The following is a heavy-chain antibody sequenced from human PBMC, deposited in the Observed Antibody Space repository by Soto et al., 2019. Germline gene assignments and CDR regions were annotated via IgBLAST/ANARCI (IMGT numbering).Heavy chain of an antibody. J-gene: IGHJ4*02. CDR2: INAGNGKK. CDR1: GYTFTSYA. Sequence: ASVKVSCKASGYTFTSYAIHWVRQAPGQRPEWMGWINAGNGKKKYSQKFKGRVNITRDTSQSKAYMELSRLRSEDTAVYYCARAVSSSDPFDSWGQGTLVTVSS. D-gene: IGHD6-6*01. V-gene: IGHV1-3*01. CDR3: ARAVSSSDPFDS.